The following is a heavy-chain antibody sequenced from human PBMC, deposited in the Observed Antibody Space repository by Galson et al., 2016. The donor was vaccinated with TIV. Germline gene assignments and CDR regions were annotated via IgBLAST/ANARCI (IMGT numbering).Heavy chain of an antibody. CDR3: AKDRNTAMDTYHYYYGMDV. J-gene: IGHJ6*02. V-gene: IGHV1-69*13. D-gene: IGHD5-18*01. Sequence: SVKVSCKASGDTFSSYPFNWVRQAPGQGLEWVGGFIPLFGTANYAQKFQGRVTISADESTSTLYMEVRSLRSEDTAVYYCAKDRNTAMDTYHYYYGMDVWRQGTTVIVSS. CDR2: FIPLFGTA. CDR1: GDTFSSYP.